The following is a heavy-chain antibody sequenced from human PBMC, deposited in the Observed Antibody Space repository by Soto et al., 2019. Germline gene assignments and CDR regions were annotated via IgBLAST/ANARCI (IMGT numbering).Heavy chain of an antibody. CDR3: ARLVSSGRLPIGWFDP. J-gene: IGHJ5*02. V-gene: IGHV4-39*01. CDR1: GGSISSSSYY. CDR2: IYYSGST. D-gene: IGHD6-25*01. Sequence: SETLSLTCTVSGGSISSSSYYWGWIRQPPGKGLEWIGSIYYSGSTYYNPSLKSRVTISVDTSKNQFSLKLSSVTAADTAVYYCARLVSSGRLPIGWFDPWGQGTLVTVSS.